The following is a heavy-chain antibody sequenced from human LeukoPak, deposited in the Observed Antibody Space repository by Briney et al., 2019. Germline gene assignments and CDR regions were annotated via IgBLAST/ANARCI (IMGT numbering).Heavy chain of an antibody. V-gene: IGHV3-30-3*01. CDR2: ISYDGSNK. Sequence: QPGRSLRLSCAASGFTFSYFAMHWVRQAPGKGLEWVAVISYDGSNKYYADSVKGRFTISRDNSKNTLYLQMNSLRAEDTAVYYCARDPFGGGPFYFDYWGQGTLVTVSS. D-gene: IGHD3-16*01. CDR3: ARDPFGGGPFYFDY. CDR1: GFTFSYFA. J-gene: IGHJ4*02.